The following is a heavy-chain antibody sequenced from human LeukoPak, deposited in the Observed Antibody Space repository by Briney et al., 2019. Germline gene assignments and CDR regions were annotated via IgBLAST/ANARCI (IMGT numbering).Heavy chain of an antibody. Sequence: GGSLRLSCAASGFTFSKYWLHWVRQPPGRGLVWLARIDPDDKSTSYADSVKGRFTISIDDAKETLFLQMNSLTAEDTAVYYCAKDQSRNYYGSGSYSGLDPWGQGTLVTVSS. D-gene: IGHD3-10*01. V-gene: IGHV3-74*01. CDR3: AKDQSRNYYGSGSYSGLDP. CDR2: IDPDDKST. CDR1: GFTFSKYW. J-gene: IGHJ5*02.